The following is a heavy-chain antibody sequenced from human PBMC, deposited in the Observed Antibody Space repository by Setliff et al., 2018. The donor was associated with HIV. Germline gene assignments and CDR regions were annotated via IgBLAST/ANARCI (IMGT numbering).Heavy chain of an antibody. J-gene: IGHJ4*02. CDR1: DDPISSYY. Sequence: SETLSLTCYVTDDPISSYYWSWVRQPAGKGLEWIGRLYVSGDTNYNPSLKSRVTMSLDTSKKHFSLNLKSVTAADTAVYYCARDAGPHYGSGPPLEYWGQGIQVTVSS. CDR3: ARDAGPHYGSGPPLEY. V-gene: IGHV4-4*07. D-gene: IGHD3-10*01. CDR2: LYVSGDT.